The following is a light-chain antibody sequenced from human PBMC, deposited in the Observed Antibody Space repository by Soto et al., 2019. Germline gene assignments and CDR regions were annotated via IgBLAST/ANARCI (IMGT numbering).Light chain of an antibody. CDR3: QQYGRSPT. J-gene: IGKJ5*01. V-gene: IGKV3-20*01. CDR2: GAS. CDR1: QSVNSNY. Sequence: EIVLTQSPGTLSLSPGERATLSCRANQSVNSNYLAWYQQTPGQAPRLLIYGASSRATGIPDRXXXXXXXXXXXLTISRLEPEDFAVYYCQQYGRSPTFGQGTRLEIK.